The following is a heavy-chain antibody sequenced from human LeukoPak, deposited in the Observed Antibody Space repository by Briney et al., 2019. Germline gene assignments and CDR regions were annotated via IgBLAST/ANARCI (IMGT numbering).Heavy chain of an antibody. D-gene: IGHD6-19*01. CDR2: MNPNSGNT. V-gene: IGHV1-8*03. CDR3: ARVLRTAVAARVLGY. CDR1: GYTFTSYG. Sequence: ASVKVSCKASGYTFTSYGINWVRQAAGQGLEWMGWMNPNSGNTGYAQKFQGRVTITRNTSISTAYMELSSLRSEDTAVYYCARVLRTAVAARVLGYWGQGTLVTVSS. J-gene: IGHJ4*02.